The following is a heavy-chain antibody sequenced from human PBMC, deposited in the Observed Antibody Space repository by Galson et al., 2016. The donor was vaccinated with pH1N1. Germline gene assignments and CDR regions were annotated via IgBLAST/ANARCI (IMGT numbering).Heavy chain of an antibody. V-gene: IGHV3-7*01. J-gene: IGHJ4*02. Sequence: SLRLSCAGSRFSFSDYWMHWVRQAPGKGLEWVANINQDGSQKYYVDSVRGRFTISRDNAKNSLYLQMNSLRAEDTAVYYCARAIVASGACWGQGNLVTVSS. D-gene: IGHD6-13*01. CDR1: RFSFSDYW. CDR2: INQDGSQK. CDR3: ARAIVASGAC.